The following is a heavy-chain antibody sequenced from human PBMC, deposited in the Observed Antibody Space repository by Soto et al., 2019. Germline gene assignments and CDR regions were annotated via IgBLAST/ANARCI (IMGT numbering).Heavy chain of an antibody. CDR3: ARGRVGYCSSTSCSPTPLNDYYYYYYMDV. CDR2: MNPNSGNT. CDR1: GYTLTSYD. J-gene: IGHJ6*03. Sequence: ASVKVSCKASGYTLTSYDINWVRQATGQGLEWMGWMNPNSGNTGYAQKFQGRVTMTRNTSISTAYMELSSLRSEDTAVYYCARGRVGYCSSTSCSPTPLNDYYYYYYMDVWRKATTVTVS. V-gene: IGHV1-8*01. D-gene: IGHD2-2*01.